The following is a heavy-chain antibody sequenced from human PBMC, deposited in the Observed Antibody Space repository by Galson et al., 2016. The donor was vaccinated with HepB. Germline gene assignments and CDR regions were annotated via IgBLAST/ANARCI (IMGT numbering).Heavy chain of an antibody. D-gene: IGHD5-18*01. CDR1: GGTFSSFA. CDR2: IITPFGTT. CDR3: AREPPTGAYNYGHGDY. Sequence: SVKVSCKASGGTFSSFAISWVRQAPGQGLEWMGGIITPFGTTNYAQKFQGRVTITADESTSTAYMDLSSLRPQDTAVYFCAREPPTGAYNYGHGDYWGQGTLVTVSS. J-gene: IGHJ4*02. V-gene: IGHV1-69*13.